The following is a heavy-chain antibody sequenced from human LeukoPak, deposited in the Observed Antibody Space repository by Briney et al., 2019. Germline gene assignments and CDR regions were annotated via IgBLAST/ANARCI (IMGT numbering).Heavy chain of an antibody. CDR2: IYYSGST. V-gene: IGHV4-31*03. D-gene: IGHD6-19*01. J-gene: IGHJ4*02. Sequence: PSETLSLTCTVSGGSISSGGYYWSWIRQHPGKGLEWIGYIYYSGSTYYNPSLKSRVTISVDTSKNQFSLKLSSVTAADTAVYYCARGPAVAGGAFDYWGQGTLVTVSS. CDR1: GGSISSGGYY. CDR3: ARGPAVAGGAFDY.